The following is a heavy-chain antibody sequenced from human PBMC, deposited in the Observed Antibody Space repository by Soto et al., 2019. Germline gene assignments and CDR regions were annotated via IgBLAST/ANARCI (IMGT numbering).Heavy chain of an antibody. CDR1: GFTFSSYD. Sequence: GALRLSCAAFGFTFSSYDMHCVRQATGKGLEWVSAIGTAGDTYYPGSVKGRFTISRENAKNSLYLQMNSLRAGDTAVYYCARGGGYYDILTGPRGFDPWGQGTLVTVSS. CDR3: ARGGGYYDILTGPRGFDP. CDR2: IGTAGDT. V-gene: IGHV3-13*01. D-gene: IGHD3-9*01. J-gene: IGHJ5*02.